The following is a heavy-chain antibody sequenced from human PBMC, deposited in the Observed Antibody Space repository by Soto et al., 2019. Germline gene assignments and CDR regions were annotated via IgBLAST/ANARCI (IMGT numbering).Heavy chain of an antibody. CDR3: AKFNYDYGDYGFYY. Sequence: EVQLLESGGGLVQPGGSLRLSCAASGFTFSSYGLSWVRQAPGKGLEWVSDSSGSGGSTYYADSVKGRFTISRDNSKNALYLQMNSLRAEDTAVYDGAKFNYDYGDYGFYYWCQGTLITVSS. V-gene: IGHV3-23*01. CDR1: GFTFSSYG. CDR2: SSGSGGST. J-gene: IGHJ4*02. D-gene: IGHD4-17*01.